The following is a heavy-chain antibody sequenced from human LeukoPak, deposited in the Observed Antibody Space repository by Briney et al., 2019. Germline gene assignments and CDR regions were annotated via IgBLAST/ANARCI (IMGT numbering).Heavy chain of an antibody. D-gene: IGHD2-2*01. CDR3: AKDSGVSGYCSSTSCYSSAFDI. CDR2: ISYDGSNK. CDR1: GFTFSSYA. J-gene: IGHJ3*02. V-gene: IGHV3-30-3*01. Sequence: GRSLRLSCAASGFTFSSYAMHWVRQAPGKGLEWVAVISYDGSNKYYADSVKGRFTISRDNSKNTLYLQMNSLRAEDTAVYYCAKDSGVSGYCSSTSCYSSAFDIWGQGTMVTVSS.